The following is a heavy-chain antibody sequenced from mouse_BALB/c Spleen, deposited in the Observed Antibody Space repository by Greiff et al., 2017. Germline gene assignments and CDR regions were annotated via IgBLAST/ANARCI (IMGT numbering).Heavy chain of an antibody. Sequence: EVQLQESGPELVKPGASVKMSCKASGYTFTSYVMHWVKQKPGQGLEWIGYINPYNDGTKYNEKFKGKATLTADKSSSTVYMELSRLTSEDSAVYFCARHEGGYGKDYFDYWGQGTTLTVSS. D-gene: IGHD2-1*01. CDR1: GYTFTSYV. CDR3: ARHEGGYGKDYFDY. J-gene: IGHJ2*01. V-gene: IGHV1-14*01. CDR2: INPYNDGT.